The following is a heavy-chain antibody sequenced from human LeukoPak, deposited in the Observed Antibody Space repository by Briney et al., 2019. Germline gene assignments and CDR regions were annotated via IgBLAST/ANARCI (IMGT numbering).Heavy chain of an antibody. J-gene: IGHJ1*01. CDR3: AKDGVSSGWPLYFQH. V-gene: IGHV3-23*01. CDR2: ISGRGGST. D-gene: IGHD6-19*01. Sequence: PGGSQRLFCAPSGFTLSSHAMSWVRHAPGKGGEWLSAISGRGGSTYYAHSVKGRFTISRDNPKNTLYLQMTSLRAEDTAVYYCAKDGVSSGWPLYFQHWGQGTLVTVSS. CDR1: GFTLSSHA.